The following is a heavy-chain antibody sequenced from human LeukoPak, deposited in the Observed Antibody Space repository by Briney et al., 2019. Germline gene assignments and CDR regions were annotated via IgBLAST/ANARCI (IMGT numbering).Heavy chain of an antibody. CDR2: INPSGGST. CDR3: ARGAGGVDS. J-gene: IGHJ4*02. Sequence: ASVKVSCKASGYTFTTYGINWVRQAPGQGLEWMGIINPSGGSTTYAQRFQGRVIMTSDTSTTTVYMELSSLRSEDTAVYYCARGAGGVDSWGQGTLVTVSS. V-gene: IGHV1-46*01. CDR1: GYTFTTYG. D-gene: IGHD2-8*02.